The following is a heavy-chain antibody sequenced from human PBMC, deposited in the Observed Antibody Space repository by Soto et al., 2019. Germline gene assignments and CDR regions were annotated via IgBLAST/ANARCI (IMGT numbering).Heavy chain of an antibody. V-gene: IGHV1-18*01. J-gene: IGHJ4*02. CDR1: GYTFTSYA. CDR2: LSASNGNT. CDR3: ARYAPPADY. D-gene: IGHD2-2*01. Sequence: QVQLVQSGAEVKKPGASVKVSCKASGYTFTSYAISWVRQAPGQGLAWMGWLSASNGNTNSAQKLQGRVTMTTDASTSTAYMELRSPRSDDTAEYYCARYAPPADYWGPGTMVTVSS.